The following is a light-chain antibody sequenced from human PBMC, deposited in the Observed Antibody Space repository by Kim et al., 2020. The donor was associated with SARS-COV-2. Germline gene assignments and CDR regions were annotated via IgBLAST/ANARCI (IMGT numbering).Light chain of an antibody. Sequence: PRRTVQPTVRSRTGAVPSGHVPYWFQQKPGQAPRTLIYANGNRHSWTPARFSGSLLGGKAALTLSAAQPEDEADYYCLLSYSDSRIFGGGTKVTVL. CDR3: LLSYSDSRI. J-gene: IGLJ2*01. CDR1: TGAVPSGHV. CDR2: ANG. V-gene: IGLV7-46*01.